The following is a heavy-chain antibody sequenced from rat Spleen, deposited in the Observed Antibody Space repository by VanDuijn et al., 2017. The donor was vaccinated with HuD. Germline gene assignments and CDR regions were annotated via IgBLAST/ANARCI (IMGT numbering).Heavy chain of an antibody. CDR3: TRHYDGSYYTPMDA. V-gene: IGHV2S12*01. CDR1: GFSLTSNG. J-gene: IGHJ4*01. D-gene: IGHD1-12*02. CDR2: ISSGGST. Sequence: QVQLKESGPGLVQPSQTLSLTCTVSGFSLTSNGVSWVRQPPGKGLEWIAAISSGGSTYYNSALKSRLSISRDTSKSQVFLKMNSLQTEDTAIYFCTRHYDGSYYTPMDAWGQGASVTVSS.